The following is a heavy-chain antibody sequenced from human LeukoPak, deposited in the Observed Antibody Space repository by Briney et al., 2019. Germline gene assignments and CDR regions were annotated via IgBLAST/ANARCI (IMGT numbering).Heavy chain of an antibody. D-gene: IGHD1-1*01. CDR1: GFTFSTYW. J-gene: IGHJ4*02. Sequence: GGSLRLSCAASGFTFSTYWMSWVRQAPGKGLEWVANIKQDGSEKFYVDSVEGRFSISRDNAKNSLYLQMNSLRAEDTAVYYCARGVPTGIDYFDYWGQGTLVTVSS. CDR2: IKQDGSEK. V-gene: IGHV3-7*01. CDR3: ARGVPTGIDYFDY.